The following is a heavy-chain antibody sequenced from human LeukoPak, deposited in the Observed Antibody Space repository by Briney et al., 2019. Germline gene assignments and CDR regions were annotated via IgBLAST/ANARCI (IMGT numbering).Heavy chain of an antibody. CDR3: VRQPPGVYDTTQNWFDP. Sequence: GESLRISFKVSGYSFPSYWITWGRQVPGKGLEWMGRIAPSDSYTNYNPSFEGHVTMSVEKSITTVYLQWSSLKASDTAMYYCVRQPPGVYDTTQNWFDPWGQGTLVTVSS. CDR1: GYSFPSYW. CDR2: IAPSDSYT. D-gene: IGHD3-22*01. J-gene: IGHJ5*02. V-gene: IGHV5-10-1*01.